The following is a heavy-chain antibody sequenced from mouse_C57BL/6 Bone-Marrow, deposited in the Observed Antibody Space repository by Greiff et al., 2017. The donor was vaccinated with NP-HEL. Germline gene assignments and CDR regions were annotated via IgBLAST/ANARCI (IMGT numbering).Heavy chain of an antibody. CDR1: GYTFTDYY. Sequence: SGPVLVKPGASVKMSCKASGYTFTDYYMNWVKQSHGKSLEWIGVINPYNGGTSYNQKFKGKATLTVDKSSSTAYMALNSLTSEASAFYFCASPGGGYYYAMDYWGQGTSVTVSS. J-gene: IGHJ4*01. V-gene: IGHV1-19*01. CDR2: INPYNGGT. CDR3: ASPGGGYYYAMDY.